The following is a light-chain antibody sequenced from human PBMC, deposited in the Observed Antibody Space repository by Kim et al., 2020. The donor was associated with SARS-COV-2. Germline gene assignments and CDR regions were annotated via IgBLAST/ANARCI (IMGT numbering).Light chain of an antibody. CDR2: RSN. CDR3: SAWDSSLSARL. CDR1: SNEVATQG. J-gene: IGLJ2*01. Sequence: SQTATLTPTVTSNEVATQGAAWLLTHPGHPPKLLFYRSNERPSGISARLSASGSGNTASLTITGLQPEDEGDYYCSAWDSSLSARLFGGGTQLTVL. V-gene: IGLV10-54*01.